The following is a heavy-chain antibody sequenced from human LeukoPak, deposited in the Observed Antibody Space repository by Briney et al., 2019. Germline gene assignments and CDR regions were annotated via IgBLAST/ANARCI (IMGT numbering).Heavy chain of an antibody. CDR1: GFTFSSYG. J-gene: IGHJ6*03. Sequence: GGSLRLSCAASGFTFSSYGMHWVRQAPGKGLEWVAFIRYDGSNKYYADSVKGRFTISRDNSKNTLYLQMNSLRAEDTAVYYCAKGGSYSGSYSYYYYYMDVWGKGTTVTVSS. D-gene: IGHD1-26*01. V-gene: IGHV3-30*02. CDR3: AKGGSYSGSYSYYYYYMDV. CDR2: IRYDGSNK.